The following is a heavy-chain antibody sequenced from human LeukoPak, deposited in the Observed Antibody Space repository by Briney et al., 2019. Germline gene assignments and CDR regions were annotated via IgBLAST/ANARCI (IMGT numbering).Heavy chain of an antibody. CDR3: GRLGGDRPFDY. J-gene: IGHJ4*02. CDR2: IYYSGST. V-gene: IGHV4-39*01. D-gene: IGHD2-21*02. Sequence: SETLSLTCTVSGGSISSSSYYWGWIRQPPGKGLEWIGSIYYSGSTYYNPSLKSRVTISVDTSKNQFSLRLSSVTAADTAVYYCGRLGGDRPFDYWGQGTLVTVSS. CDR1: GGSISSSSYY.